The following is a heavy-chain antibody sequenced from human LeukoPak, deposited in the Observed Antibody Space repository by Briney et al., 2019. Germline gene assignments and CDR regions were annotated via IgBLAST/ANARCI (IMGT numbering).Heavy chain of an antibody. V-gene: IGHV3-7*02. Sequence: GGSLRLSCAASGFTFSSYWMSWVRQAPGKGLEWVANIKQDGSAKYYVDSVKGRFTISRDNSKNTLYLQMNSLRAEDTAVYYCAKVFRGTYYYDSSGYFDYWGQGTLVTVSS. D-gene: IGHD3-22*01. CDR3: AKVFRGTYYYDSSGYFDY. CDR2: IKQDGSAK. CDR1: GFTFSSYW. J-gene: IGHJ4*02.